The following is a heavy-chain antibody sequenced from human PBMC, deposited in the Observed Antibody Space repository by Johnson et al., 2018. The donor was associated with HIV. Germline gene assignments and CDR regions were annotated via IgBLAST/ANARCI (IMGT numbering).Heavy chain of an antibody. CDR2: ISYDGSNK. V-gene: IGHV3-30-3*01. D-gene: IGHD6-13*01. CDR3: AREGAAAGPTDAFDI. CDR1: GFTFSSYD. Sequence: QVQLVESGGGVVQPGRSLRLSCAASGFTFSSYDMHWVRQAPGKGLEWVAVISYDGSNKYYVDSVKGRFTISRDNSKNTLYLQMNSLRAEDTAVYYCAREGAAAGPTDAFDIWGQGTMVTVSS. J-gene: IGHJ3*02.